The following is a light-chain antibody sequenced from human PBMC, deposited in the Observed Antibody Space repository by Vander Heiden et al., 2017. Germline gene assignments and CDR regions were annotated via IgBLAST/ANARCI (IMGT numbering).Light chain of an antibody. CDR1: ESVTSRH. Sequence: IVLTQSPGTLSLSPGERATLSCRASESVTSRHLAWYQHRAGQAPRLVIYDTSSRATGIPDRFSGSGSGTDFTLTISRLEPEDFAVYYCQQFGHSPLYTFGQGTKLEIK. J-gene: IGKJ2*01. V-gene: IGKV3-20*01. CDR2: DTS. CDR3: QQFGHSPLYT.